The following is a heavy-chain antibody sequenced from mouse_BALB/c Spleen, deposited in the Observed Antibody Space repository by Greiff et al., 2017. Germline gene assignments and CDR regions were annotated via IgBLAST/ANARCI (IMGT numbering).Heavy chain of an antibody. J-gene: IGHJ2*01. CDR3: TRDTPDY. Sequence: EVKLMESGGGLVKPGGSLKLSCAASGFTFSSYTMSWVRQTPEKRLEWVATISSGGSYTYYPDSVKGRFTISRDNAKNTLYLQMSSLKSEDTAMYYCTRDTPDYWGQGTTLTVSS. V-gene: IGHV5-6-4*01. CDR1: GFTFSSYT. CDR2: ISSGGSYT.